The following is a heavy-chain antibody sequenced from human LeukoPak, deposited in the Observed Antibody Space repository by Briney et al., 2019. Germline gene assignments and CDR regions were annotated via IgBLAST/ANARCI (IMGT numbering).Heavy chain of an antibody. CDR2: ISYDGSNK. V-gene: IGHV3-30*18. D-gene: IGHD4-23*01. CDR3: AKDMRWPRLDY. Sequence: GGSLRLSCAASGFTFSSYGMHWVRQAPGKGLEWVAVISYDGSNKYYADSVKGRFTISRDNSKNTLYLQMNSLRAEDTAVYYCAKDMRWPRLDYWGQGTLVTVSS. CDR1: GFTFSSYG. J-gene: IGHJ4*02.